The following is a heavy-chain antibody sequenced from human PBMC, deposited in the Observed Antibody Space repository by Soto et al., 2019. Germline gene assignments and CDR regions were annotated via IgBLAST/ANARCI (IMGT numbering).Heavy chain of an antibody. J-gene: IGHJ6*02. CDR1: GYTFTGYY. D-gene: IGHD6-13*01. V-gene: IGHV1-2*04. CDR2: INPNSGGT. Sequence: GASVKVSCKASGYTFTGYYMHWVRQAPGQGLEWMGWINPNSGGTNYAQKFQGWVTMTRDTSISTAYMELSGLRSDDTAVYYCARDPHSSSWSGYYYYGMDVWGQGTTVTVSS. CDR3: ARDPHSSSWSGYYYYGMDV.